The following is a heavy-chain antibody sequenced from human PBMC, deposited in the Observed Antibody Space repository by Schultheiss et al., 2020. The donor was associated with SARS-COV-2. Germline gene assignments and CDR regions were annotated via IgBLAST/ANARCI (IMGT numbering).Heavy chain of an antibody. D-gene: IGHD1-7*01. V-gene: IGHV3-23*01. CDR3: ARAGLELPRNDYYYYYGMDV. J-gene: IGHJ6*02. Sequence: GGSLRLSCAASGFTFSTYAMSWVRQAPGKGLEWVSGISYSGGSTYYADSVKGRFTMSRDNAKNTLYLQMNSLRAEDTAVYYCARAGLELPRNDYYYYYGMDVWGQGTTVTVSS. CDR1: GFTFSTYA. CDR2: ISYSGGST.